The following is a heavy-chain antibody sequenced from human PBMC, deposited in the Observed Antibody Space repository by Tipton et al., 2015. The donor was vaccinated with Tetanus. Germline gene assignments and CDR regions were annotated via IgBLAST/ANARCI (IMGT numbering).Heavy chain of an antibody. CDR2: VYYIGST. Sequence: TLSLTCNVSGDSITNKEYYWGWIRQSPGQGLEWLATVYYIGSTYYNPSPQSRLSISVAPSRNLFSLQLRSLTAADTAIYYCARTFFISGSRIRGGCPFDVWGPGALVTVAS. V-gene: IGHV4-39*01. CDR3: ARTFFISGSRIRGGCPFDV. D-gene: IGHD6-19*01. CDR1: GDSITNKEYY. J-gene: IGHJ3*01.